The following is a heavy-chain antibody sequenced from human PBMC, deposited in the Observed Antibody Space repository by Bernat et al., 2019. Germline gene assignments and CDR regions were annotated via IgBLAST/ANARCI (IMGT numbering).Heavy chain of an antibody. CDR1: GGSISSSSYY. CDR2: IYYSGST. V-gene: IGHV4-39*01. J-gene: IGHJ3*02. CDR3: ARHLQFVYYGDDRDMGAFDI. Sequence: QLQLQESGPGLVKPSETLSLTCTVSGGSISSSSYYWGWIRQPPGKGLEWIGSIYYSGSTYYNPALKSRVTISVDTSKHQFSLNLSSVTAAYTAVDYCARHLQFVYYGDDRDMGAFDIWGQGTMVTVSS. D-gene: IGHD4-17*01.